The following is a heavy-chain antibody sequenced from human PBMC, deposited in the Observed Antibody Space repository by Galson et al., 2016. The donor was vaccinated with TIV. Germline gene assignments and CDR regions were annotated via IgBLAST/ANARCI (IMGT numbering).Heavy chain of an antibody. CDR2: TYYRSRWYY. CDR3: TRAAGKNGASCYATCETSDI. CDR1: GDSVSSDSAA. D-gene: IGHD2-2*01. V-gene: IGHV6-1*01. J-gene: IGHJ3*02. Sequence: CAISGDSVSSDSAAWNWVRQSPSRGLEWLGRTYYRSRWYYDYKVSVKSRKTNNPDTSKNQFFLQLNSVTPEDTAVYYCTRAAGKNGASCYATCETSDIWGQGTMVTVSS.